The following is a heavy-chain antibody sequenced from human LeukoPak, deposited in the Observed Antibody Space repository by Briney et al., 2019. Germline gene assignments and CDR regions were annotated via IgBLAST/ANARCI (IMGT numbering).Heavy chain of an antibody. Sequence: SETLSLTCTVSGGSISIYYWSWIRQPPGKGLEWIGYISYSGSTSYNPSLKSRVTMSVDTSKNQFSLKLSSVTAADTAVYYCARHVPPNSNNWFDPWGQGTLVTVSS. D-gene: IGHD3-10*02. CDR1: GGSISIYY. V-gene: IGHV4-59*08. CDR2: ISYSGST. J-gene: IGHJ5*02. CDR3: ARHVPPNSNNWFDP.